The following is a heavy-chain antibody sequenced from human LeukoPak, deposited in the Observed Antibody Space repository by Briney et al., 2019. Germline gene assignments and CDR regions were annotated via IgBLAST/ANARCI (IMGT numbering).Heavy chain of an antibody. CDR1: GFTFDDYA. D-gene: IGHD3-22*01. CDR2: IKQDGSEK. J-gene: IGHJ4*02. Sequence: GGSLRLSCAASGFTFDDYAMHWVRQAPGKGLEWVANIKQDGSEKYYVDSVKGRFTISRDNAKNSLYLQMNSLRAEDTAVYYCARDGWYYDSSGFYWGQGTLVTVSS. CDR3: ARDGWYYDSSGFY. V-gene: IGHV3-7*01.